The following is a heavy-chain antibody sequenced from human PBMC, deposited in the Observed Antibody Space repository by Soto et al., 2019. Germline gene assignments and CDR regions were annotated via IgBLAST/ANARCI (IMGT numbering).Heavy chain of an antibody. V-gene: IGHV3-13*01. D-gene: IGHD3-9*01. CDR3: TRKTPPTGMEV. CDR1: GFTLSSYD. J-gene: IGHJ6*02. Sequence: EVQLVESGGGLVQPGGSLRLSCAASGFTLSSYDIHWVRQATGEGLAWVSGIGSGGDTHYADCVKGRFIITREDGKNSLYLQMNNLRVGDTAVYYCTRKTPPTGMEVWGQGATVNVSS. CDR2: IGSGGDT.